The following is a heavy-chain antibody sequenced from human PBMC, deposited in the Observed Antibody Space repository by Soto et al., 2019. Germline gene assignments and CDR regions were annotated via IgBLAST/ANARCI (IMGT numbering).Heavy chain of an antibody. CDR2: IDWDDDK. Sequence: VSGPTLVNPTPSLTLTCTFSGFSLSTSGMCVSWIRQPPGKALEWLALIDWDDDKYYSTSLKTRLTISKDTSKNQVFLTMTNMDPVDTATYYCARTTRAAAGSQYYYYYGMDVWGQGTTVTVSS. V-gene: IGHV2-70*01. CDR3: ARTTRAAAGSQYYYYYGMDV. CDR1: GFSLSTSGMC. J-gene: IGHJ6*02. D-gene: IGHD6-13*01.